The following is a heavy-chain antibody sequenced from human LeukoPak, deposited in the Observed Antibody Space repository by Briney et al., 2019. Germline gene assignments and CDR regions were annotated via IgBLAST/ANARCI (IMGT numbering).Heavy chain of an antibody. Sequence: SETLSLTCTVSGGSISPYFWSWIRQPPGKGLEWIGYIYYTGSTSYNPSLKSRVTISADTSKNQFSLKLRSVTAADTAVYYCARHYPNHRYDSSRYYYGGFDYWGQGTPVTVSS. V-gene: IGHV4-59*08. CDR1: GGSISPYF. J-gene: IGHJ4*02. CDR3: ARHYPNHRYDSSRYYYGGFDY. CDR2: IYYTGST. D-gene: IGHD3-22*01.